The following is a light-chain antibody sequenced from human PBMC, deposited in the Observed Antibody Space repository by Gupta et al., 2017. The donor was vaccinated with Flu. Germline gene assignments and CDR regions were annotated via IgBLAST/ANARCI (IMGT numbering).Light chain of an antibody. J-gene: IGKJ4*02. Sequence: DIQMTQSRSSVSSSLRDRVTITSRASQGISSLLAWYLQQPGKAPKLLLYAASGLRSGVPSRFIGSGSGTDFSLPISSLLPEDVATYYYRQANSFPLTFGGGTKVEI. CDR3: RQANSFPLT. V-gene: IGKV1-12*01. CDR1: QGISSL. CDR2: AAS.